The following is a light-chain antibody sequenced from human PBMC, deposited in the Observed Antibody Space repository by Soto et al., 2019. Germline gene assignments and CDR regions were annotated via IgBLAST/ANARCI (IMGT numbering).Light chain of an antibody. CDR1: QSVLYSSNNKNY. Sequence: EIVMTQSPDSLAVSLGERATINCKSSQSVLYSSNNKNYLAWYQQQPGQPPKLLIYCASTRESGVPDRFSGSGSGTDFTLTISSLQAEDLAVYYCQQYYSTPRTFGQGTKVEIK. CDR3: QQYYSTPRT. V-gene: IGKV4-1*01. CDR2: CAS. J-gene: IGKJ1*01.